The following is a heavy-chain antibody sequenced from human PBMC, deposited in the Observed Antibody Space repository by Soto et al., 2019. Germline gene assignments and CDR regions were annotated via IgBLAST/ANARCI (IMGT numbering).Heavy chain of an antibody. J-gene: IGHJ6*02. D-gene: IGHD2-15*01. CDR3: ARENGGYCSGGSCPGYGMDV. Sequence: GGSLRLSCAASGFTFSSYDMHWVRQATGKGLEWVSAIGTAGDTYYPGSVKGRFTISRENAKNSLYLQMNSLRAGDTAVYYCARENGGYCSGGSCPGYGMDVWGQGTTVTVSS. CDR1: GFTFSSYD. V-gene: IGHV3-13*01. CDR2: IGTAGDT.